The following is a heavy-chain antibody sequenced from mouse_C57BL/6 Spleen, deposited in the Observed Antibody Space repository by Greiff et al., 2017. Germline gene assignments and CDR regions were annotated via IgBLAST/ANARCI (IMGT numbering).Heavy chain of an antibody. D-gene: IGHD3-1*01. J-gene: IGHJ2*01. CDR3: ARRAITYYFDY. CDR1: GYTFTSYW. Sequence: QVQLQQPGAELVRPGSSVKLSCKASGYTFTSYWMHWVKQRPIQGLEWIGNIDPSDSETHYNQKFKDKATLTVDKSSSTAYMQLSSLTSEDSAVYYCARRAITYYFDYWGQGTTLTVSS. V-gene: IGHV1-52*01. CDR2: IDPSDSET.